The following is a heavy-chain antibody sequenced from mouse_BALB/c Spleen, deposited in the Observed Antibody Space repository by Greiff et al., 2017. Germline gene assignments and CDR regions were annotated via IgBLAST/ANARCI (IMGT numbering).Heavy chain of an antibody. Sequence: EVQVVESGGGLVQPGGSLKLSCAASGFTFSSYGMSWVRQTPDKRLELVATINSNGGSTYYPDSVKGRFTISRDNAKNTLYLQMSSLKSEDTAMYYCARDRGGSYSSFWGQGTLVTVSA. V-gene: IGHV5-6-3*01. J-gene: IGHJ3*01. CDR1: GFTFSSYG. CDR2: INSNGGST. D-gene: IGHD1-1*01. CDR3: ARDRGGSYSSF.